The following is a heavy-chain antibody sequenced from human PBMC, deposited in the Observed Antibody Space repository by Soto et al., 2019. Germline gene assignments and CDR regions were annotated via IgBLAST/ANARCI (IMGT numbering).Heavy chain of an antibody. CDR2: IYWDDDK. Sequence: QITLKESGPTLVKPTQTLTPTCTFSGFSLSTSGVGVGWIRQPPGKALEWLALIYWDDDKRYSPSLKSRLTITKVTAKNQVVLTMTNMDPVDTATYYCAHSWYYDFWSGSGPFDYWGQGTLVTVSS. CDR1: GFSLSTSGVG. CDR3: AHSWYYDFWSGSGPFDY. J-gene: IGHJ4*02. D-gene: IGHD3-3*01. V-gene: IGHV2-5*02.